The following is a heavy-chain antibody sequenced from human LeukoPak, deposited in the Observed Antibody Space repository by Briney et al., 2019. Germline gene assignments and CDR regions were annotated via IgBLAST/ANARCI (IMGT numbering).Heavy chain of an antibody. CDR3: ARERDILTGYYRGYFDY. CDR2: ISVGSGDT. Sequence: ASVKVSCKASGYSFTDYGINWVRQAPGQGLEWLGWISVGSGDTTYLQRLQGRVTITADESTSTAYMELSSLRSEDTAVYYCARERDILTGYYRGYFDYWGQGTLVTVSS. V-gene: IGHV1-18*01. J-gene: IGHJ4*02. D-gene: IGHD3-9*01. CDR1: GYSFTDYG.